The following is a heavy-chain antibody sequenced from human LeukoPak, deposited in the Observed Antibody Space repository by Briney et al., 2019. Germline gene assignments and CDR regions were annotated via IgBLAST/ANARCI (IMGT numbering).Heavy chain of an antibody. J-gene: IGHJ6*02. CDR2: ISYDGSNK. Sequence: GGSLRLSCAASGFTFSSYGMHWVRQAPGKGLEWVAVISYDGSNKYYADSVKGRFTISRDNSKNTLYLQMNSLRAEDTAVYYCARDWSSSPRYYYYYYGMDVWGQGTTVTVSS. CDR1: GFTFSSYG. CDR3: ARDWSSSPRYYYYYYGMDV. V-gene: IGHV3-30*03. D-gene: IGHD6-13*01.